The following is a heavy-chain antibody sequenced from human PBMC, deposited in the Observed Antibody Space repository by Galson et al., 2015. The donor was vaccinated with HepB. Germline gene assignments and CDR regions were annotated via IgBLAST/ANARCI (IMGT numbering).Heavy chain of an antibody. CDR2: ISSSGTTI. V-gene: IGHV3-48*01. CDR1: GFIFSDYS. J-gene: IGHJ4*02. Sequence: SLRLSCAASGFIFSDYSLNWVRQAPGKGLEWVSYISSSGTTIYYADSIKGRFTISRDTSKNQFSLHLNSVTPEDTAVYYCARILRHQIDYWGQGALVTVSS. D-gene: IGHD2-2*01. CDR3: ARILRHQIDY.